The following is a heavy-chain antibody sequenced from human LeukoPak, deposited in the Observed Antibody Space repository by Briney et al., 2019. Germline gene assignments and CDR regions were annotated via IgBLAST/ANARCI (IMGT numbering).Heavy chain of an antibody. V-gene: IGHV3-53*01. CDR1: GFSVSSLY. Sequence: GGSLRLSCAASGFSVSSLYMSWVRQAPGKGLEWVSVIYHDERTDYADSVRGRFTISRDNSKNTLYLQMNSLRAEDTAVYYCARATYCSSTSCYKGNAFDIWGQGTMVTVSS. CDR2: IYHDERT. J-gene: IGHJ3*02. CDR3: ARATYCSSTSCYKGNAFDI. D-gene: IGHD2-2*02.